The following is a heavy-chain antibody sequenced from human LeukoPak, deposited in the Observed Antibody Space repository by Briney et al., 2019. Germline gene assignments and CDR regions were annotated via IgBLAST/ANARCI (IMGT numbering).Heavy chain of an antibody. CDR3: AKNDYGGNFSPFDY. V-gene: IGHV3-48*04. Sequence: GGSLRLSCAASGFTFSSYSMNWVRQAPGKGLEWVSYISSSSTIYYADSVKGRFTISRDNAKNSLYLQMNSLKAEDTAVYYCAKNDYGGNFSPFDYWGQGTLVTVSS. D-gene: IGHD4-23*01. CDR1: GFTFSSYS. CDR2: ISSSSTI. J-gene: IGHJ4*02.